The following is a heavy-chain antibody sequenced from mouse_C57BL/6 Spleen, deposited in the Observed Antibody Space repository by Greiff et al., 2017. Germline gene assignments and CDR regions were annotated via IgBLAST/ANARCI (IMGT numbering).Heavy chain of an antibody. CDR2: IYPGSGST. CDR3: AREGITTVVPYAMDY. V-gene: IGHV1-55*01. Sequence: VKLVESGAELVKPGASVKMSCKASGYTFTSYWITWVKQRPGQGLEWIGDIYPGSGSTNYNEKFKSKATLTVDTSSSTAYMQLSSLTSEDSAVYYCAREGITTVVPYAMDYWGQGTSVTVSS. D-gene: IGHD1-1*01. J-gene: IGHJ4*01. CDR1: GYTFTSYW.